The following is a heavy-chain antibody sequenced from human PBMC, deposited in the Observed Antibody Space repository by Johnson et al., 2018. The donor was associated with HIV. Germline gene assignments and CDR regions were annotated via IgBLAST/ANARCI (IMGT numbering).Heavy chain of an antibody. J-gene: IGHJ3*02. D-gene: IGHD2/OR15-2a*01. CDR1: GFTFSSYD. V-gene: IGHV3-13*01. CDR2: IGTAGDT. CDR3: AKSLFSISWPYDAFDM. Sequence: VQLVESGGGLVQPGGSLRLSCAASGFTFSSYDMHWVRQATGKGLEWVSAIGTAGDTYYPGSVKGRFTISRENAKNSLYLQMNSLRAGDTAVYYCAKSLFSISWPYDAFDMWGQGTMVTVSS.